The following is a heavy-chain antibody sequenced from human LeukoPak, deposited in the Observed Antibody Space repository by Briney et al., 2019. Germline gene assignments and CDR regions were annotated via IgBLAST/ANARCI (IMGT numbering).Heavy chain of an antibody. CDR1: GFAFRRYS. D-gene: IGHD4-17*01. V-gene: IGHV3-21*01. CDR2: ISYSGPHM. CDR3: ASNDYRDEGIDS. Sequence: GGSLRLSCAASGFAFRRYSMNWVRQAPGKGLEWVSSISYSGPHMFYADSVRGRSTISRDNAENSLFLQMNSLRAEDTAVYFCASNDYRDEGIDSWGQGTLVTVSS. J-gene: IGHJ4*02.